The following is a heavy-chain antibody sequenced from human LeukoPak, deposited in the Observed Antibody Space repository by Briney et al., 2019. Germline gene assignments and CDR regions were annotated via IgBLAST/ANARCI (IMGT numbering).Heavy chain of an antibody. CDR1: GDSVTNDFF. J-gene: IGHJ4*02. D-gene: IGHD4/OR15-4a*01. Sequence: SETLSLTCTVSGDSVTNDFFWGWVRQPPGKELEWIGSFCLGRDTYYNPSLKSRVTISVDTSKNQFSLMLSSVTAADTAVYYCARNRSMTITPGFDHWGQGTLVTVSS. CDR3: ARNRSMTITPGFDH. V-gene: IGHV4-38-2*02. CDR2: FCLGRDT.